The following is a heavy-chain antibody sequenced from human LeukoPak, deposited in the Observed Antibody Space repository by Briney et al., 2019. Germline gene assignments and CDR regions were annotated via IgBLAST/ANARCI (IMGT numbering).Heavy chain of an antibody. J-gene: IGHJ6*02. CDR1: GFTFSSYS. D-gene: IGHD2-2*01. CDR2: ISSSSSYI. V-gene: IGHV3-21*01. Sequence: PGGSLRLSCAASGFTFSSYSMNWVRQAPGKGLEWVSSISSSSSYIYYADSVKGRFTIPGDNAKNSLYLQMNSLRAEDTAVYYCARGYCSSTSCRILGYYYGMDVWGQGTTVTVSS. CDR3: ARGYCSSTSCRILGYYYGMDV.